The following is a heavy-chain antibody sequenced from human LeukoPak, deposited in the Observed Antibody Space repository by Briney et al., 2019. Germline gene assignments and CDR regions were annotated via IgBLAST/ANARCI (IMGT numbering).Heavy chain of an antibody. CDR3: ARAPGRHSYGPYYFDY. J-gene: IGHJ4*02. D-gene: IGHD5-18*01. Sequence: GGSLRLSSAASGFTVSSNYMSWVRQAPGKGLEWVSVIYSGGSTYYADSVKGRFTISRDNSKNTLYLQMNSLRAEDTAVYYCARAPGRHSYGPYYFDYWGQGTLVTVSS. CDR2: IYSGGST. CDR1: GFTVSSNY. V-gene: IGHV3-53*01.